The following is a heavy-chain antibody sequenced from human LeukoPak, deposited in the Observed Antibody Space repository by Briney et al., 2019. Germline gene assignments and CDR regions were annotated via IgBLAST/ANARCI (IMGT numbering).Heavy chain of an antibody. D-gene: IGHD2-8*01. V-gene: IGHV1-18*01. Sequence: ASVKVSCKASGYTFTSYGITWVRQAPGQGLEWMGWISAYNGNTNYAQKLQGRVTMTTDTYTNTAYMELRSLRSDDTAVYYCAGSLGYCTSNVCYLKYWGQGTLVTVSS. CDR1: GYTFTSYG. CDR2: ISAYNGNT. CDR3: AGSLGYCTSNVCYLKY. J-gene: IGHJ4*02.